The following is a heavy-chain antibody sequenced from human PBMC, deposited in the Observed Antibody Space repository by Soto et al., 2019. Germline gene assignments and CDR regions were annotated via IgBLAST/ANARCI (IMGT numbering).Heavy chain of an antibody. CDR3: VRAAGYSGNDYVYYYGMDV. Sequence: PGGSLRLSCAASGFTVSSNYMSWVRQAPGKGLEWVSVIYSGGSTYYADSVKGRFTISRDNSKNTLYMQMNSLRDEDTAVYYCVRAAGYSGNDYVYYYGMDVWGQGTTVTVSS. CDR2: IYSGGST. J-gene: IGHJ6*02. CDR1: GFTVSSNY. D-gene: IGHD5-12*01. V-gene: IGHV3-66*01.